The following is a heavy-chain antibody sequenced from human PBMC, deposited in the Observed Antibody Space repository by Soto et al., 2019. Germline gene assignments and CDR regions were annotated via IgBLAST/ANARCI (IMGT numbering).Heavy chain of an antibody. Sequence: SETLSLTCTVSGCSISSYYWSWIRQPPGKGLEWIGYIYYSGSTNYNPSLKSRVTISVDTSKNQFSLKLSSVTAADTAVYYCARESGITGTTGSAFDIWGQGTMVTVSS. CDR2: IYYSGST. CDR1: GCSISSYY. D-gene: IGHD1-20*01. J-gene: IGHJ3*02. V-gene: IGHV4-59*01. CDR3: ARESGITGTTGSAFDI.